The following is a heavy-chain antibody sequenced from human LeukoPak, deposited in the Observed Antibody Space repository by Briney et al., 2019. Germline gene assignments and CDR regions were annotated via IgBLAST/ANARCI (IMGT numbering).Heavy chain of an antibody. V-gene: IGHV3-66*01. CDR3: ARDLEDSSPFGAFDM. Sequence: GGSLRLSCAASGLTVSSNYMSWVRQAPGKGLEWVSVIYSGGSTYYADSVKGRFTISRDNSKNTLYLQMNSLRAEDTAVYYCARDLEDSSPFGAFDMWGQGTMVTVSS. D-gene: IGHD3-22*01. CDR1: GLTVSSNY. CDR2: IYSGGST. J-gene: IGHJ3*02.